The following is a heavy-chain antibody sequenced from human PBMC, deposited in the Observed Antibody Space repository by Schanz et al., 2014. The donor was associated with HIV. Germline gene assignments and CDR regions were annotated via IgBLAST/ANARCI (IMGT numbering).Heavy chain of an antibody. CDR1: GFTFSSYG. J-gene: IGHJ6*02. D-gene: IGHD6-6*01. V-gene: IGHV3-33*01. CDR2: IWFDGSNK. CDR3: ASTEFPYSSSSDYYYGMDV. Sequence: QVQLVESGGGVVQPGRSLRLSCAASGFTFSSYGMHWVRQAPGKGLEWVAVIWFDGSNKYYADSVKARFTISRDNSKKTLYLQMNSLRAGDTAVYYCASTEFPYSSSSDYYYGMDVWGQGTTVTVSS.